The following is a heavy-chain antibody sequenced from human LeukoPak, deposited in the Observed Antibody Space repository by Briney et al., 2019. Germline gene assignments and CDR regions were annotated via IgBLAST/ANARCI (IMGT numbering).Heavy chain of an antibody. V-gene: IGHV1-2*02. J-gene: IGHJ6*02. D-gene: IGHD3-3*01. CDR1: GYTFTGYY. Sequence: GASVKVSCKASGYTFTGYYMHWVRQAPGQGLEWMGWINPNSGGTNYAQKFQGRVTMTRDTSISTAYMELSRLRSDDTAVYYCARDYGNDFGDYYGMDVWGQGTTVTVSS. CDR2: INPNSGGT. CDR3: ARDYGNDFGDYYGMDV.